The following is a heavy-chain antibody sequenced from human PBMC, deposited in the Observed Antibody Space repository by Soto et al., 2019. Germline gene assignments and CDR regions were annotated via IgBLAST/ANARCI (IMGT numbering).Heavy chain of an antibody. V-gene: IGHV3-23*01. J-gene: IGHJ4*02. D-gene: IGHD5-18*01. CDR1: GFTFNSFA. CDR3: AKDRYSYGTSPFAY. Sequence: EVQLLESGGGLVQPGGSLRLSCVASGFTFNSFAMTWVRQAPGKGLEWVSSISGSGGSTYYADSVKGRFTISSDNSRNPLYLQMNSLRAEDTAIYYCAKDRYSYGTSPFAYWGQGTLVTVSS. CDR2: ISGSGGST.